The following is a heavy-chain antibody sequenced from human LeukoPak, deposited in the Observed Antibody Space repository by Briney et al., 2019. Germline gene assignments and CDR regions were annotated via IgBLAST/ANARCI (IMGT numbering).Heavy chain of an antibody. CDR1: GYTFTTYG. D-gene: IGHD5-18*01. Sequence: ASVKVSCKASGYTFTTYGITWVRQAPGQGLEWMGWMHPRSGGTNYAQKFQGRVTMTRDTSVTTAYMELSRLKSDDTAIYYCARAEGGFSYGSLVYWGQGTLVTVSP. CDR2: MHPRSGGT. V-gene: IGHV1-2*02. J-gene: IGHJ4*02. CDR3: ARAEGGFSYGSLVY.